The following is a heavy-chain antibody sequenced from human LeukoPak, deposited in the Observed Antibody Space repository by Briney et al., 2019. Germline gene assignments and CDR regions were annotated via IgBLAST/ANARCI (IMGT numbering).Heavy chain of an antibody. Sequence: PGGSLRLSCAASGFTFSSYAMSWVRQAPGKGLEWVSAISGSGGSTYYADSVKGRFTISRDNSQNTLYLQMNSLSAEDTAVYYCAKDPTFGGVMAYFDYWGQGTLVTVSS. CDR1: GFTFSSYA. D-gene: IGHD3-16*01. CDR2: ISGSGGST. J-gene: IGHJ4*02. CDR3: AKDPTFGGVMAYFDY. V-gene: IGHV3-23*01.